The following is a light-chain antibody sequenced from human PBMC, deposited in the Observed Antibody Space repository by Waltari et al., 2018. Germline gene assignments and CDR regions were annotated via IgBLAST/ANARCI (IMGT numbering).Light chain of an antibody. CDR1: VLAKKY. J-gene: IGLJ1*01. Sequence: SYELTQPSSVSVSPGQTARSTCPGDVLAKKYARWFQQKPGQAPVLASYKDSERPSGIPERFSGSSSGTTVTLTISGAQVEDEADYYCYSAADTFYVFGTGTKVTVL. V-gene: IGLV3-27*01. CDR3: YSAADTFYV. CDR2: KDS.